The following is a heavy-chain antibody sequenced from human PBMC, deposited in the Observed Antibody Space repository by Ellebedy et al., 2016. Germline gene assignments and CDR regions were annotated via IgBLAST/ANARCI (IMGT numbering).Heavy chain of an antibody. CDR3: AKDQRAHYYDSSGPQGGMDV. CDR2: ISYDGSNK. J-gene: IGHJ6*02. CDR1: GFTFSSYG. Sequence: GGSLRLSXAASGFTFSSYGMHWVRQAPGKGLEWVAVISYDGSNKYYADSVKGRFTISRDNSKNTLYLQMNSLRAEDTAVYYCAKDQRAHYYDSSGPQGGMDVWGQGTTVTVSS. V-gene: IGHV3-30*18. D-gene: IGHD3-22*01.